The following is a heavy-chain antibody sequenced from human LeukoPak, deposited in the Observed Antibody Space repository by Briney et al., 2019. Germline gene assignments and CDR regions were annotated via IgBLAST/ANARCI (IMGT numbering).Heavy chain of an antibody. Sequence: GGSLRLSCAASGFTFSSYSMNWVRQAPGKGLEWVSSIGSSSSYIYYADSVKGRFTISRDNAKNSLYLQMNSLRAEDTAVYYCARDPDFGFDYWGQGTLVTVSS. CDR2: IGSSSSYI. J-gene: IGHJ4*02. CDR3: ARDPDFGFDY. CDR1: GFTFSSYS. D-gene: IGHD3-3*01. V-gene: IGHV3-21*01.